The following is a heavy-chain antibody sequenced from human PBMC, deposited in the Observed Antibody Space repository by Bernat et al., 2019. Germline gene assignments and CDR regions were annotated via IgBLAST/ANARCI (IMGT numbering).Heavy chain of an antibody. CDR3: AKDIGDFWSGYSY. V-gene: IGHV3-23*01. J-gene: IGHJ4*02. CDR1: GFTFSSYA. Sequence: EVQLLESGGGLVQPGGSPRLSCAASGFTFSSYAMSWVRQAPGKGLEWVSAISGSGGSTYYADSVKGRFTISRDNSKNTLYLQMNSLRAEDTAVYYCAKDIGDFWSGYSYWGQGTLVTVSS. D-gene: IGHD3-3*01. CDR2: ISGSGGST.